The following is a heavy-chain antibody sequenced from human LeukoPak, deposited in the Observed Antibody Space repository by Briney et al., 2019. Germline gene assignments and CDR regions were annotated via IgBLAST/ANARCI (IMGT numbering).Heavy chain of an antibody. J-gene: IGHJ4*02. CDR1: GGSISSSSYY. V-gene: IGHV4-39*07. Sequence: SETLSLTCTVSGGSISSSSYYWGRIRQPPGKGLEWIASGDYSGGTYYNPSLESRVAISADMSKNQISLKLTSVTGADTAVYYCAGERGEEYSSGWYKTNYFYNWGQGIRVTVSS. D-gene: IGHD6-19*01. CDR3: AGERGEEYSSGWYKTNYFYN. CDR2: GDYSGGT.